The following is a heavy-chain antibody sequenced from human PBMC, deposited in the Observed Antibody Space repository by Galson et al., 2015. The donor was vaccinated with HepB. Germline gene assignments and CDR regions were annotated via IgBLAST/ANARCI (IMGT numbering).Heavy chain of an antibody. Sequence: SVKVSCKASGYTFTTFPMHWVRQAPGQSLEWMGYIGAANGDTKYSQKFQDRVTITSDTSANTAFMELSNLDSEDTAVYYCARNASTGGFDFWGQGALVTVSS. CDR1: GYTFTTFP. CDR3: ARNASTGGFDF. J-gene: IGHJ4*02. V-gene: IGHV1-3*01. D-gene: IGHD1-14*01. CDR2: IGAANGDT.